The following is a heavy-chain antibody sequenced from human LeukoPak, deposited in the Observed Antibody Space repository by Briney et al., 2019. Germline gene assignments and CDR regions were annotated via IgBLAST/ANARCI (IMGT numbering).Heavy chain of an antibody. J-gene: IGHJ3*02. CDR2: IIPIFGTA. CDR1: GGTFSSHS. D-gene: IGHD3-10*01. V-gene: IGHV1-69*01. Sequence: SVKVSCKASGGTFSSHSFSWVRQAPGHGLEWMGGIIPIFGTANYAQKFQGRVTITADESTSTAYMELSSLRSDDTAVYYCARGVIYDAFDIWGQGTMVTVSS. CDR3: ARGVIYDAFDI.